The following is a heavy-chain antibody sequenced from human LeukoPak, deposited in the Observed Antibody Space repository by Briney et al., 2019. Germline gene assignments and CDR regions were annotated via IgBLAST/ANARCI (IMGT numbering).Heavy chain of an antibody. CDR3: ARDKRGWVIASEFIDY. D-gene: IGHD2-21*01. CDR2: ITTSSSYI. V-gene: IGHV3-21*01. Sequence: PGGSLRLSCAASGFTFSRYSLNWVRQAPGKGLEWVSSITTSSSYIYYADSVKGRFTISRDNAKNSLYLQMNSLRAEDTAVYYCARDKRGWVIASEFIDYWGQGTLVTVSS. CDR1: GFTFSRYS. J-gene: IGHJ4*02.